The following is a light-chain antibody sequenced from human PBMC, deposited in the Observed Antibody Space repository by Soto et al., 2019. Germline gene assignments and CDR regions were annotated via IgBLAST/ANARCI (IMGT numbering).Light chain of an antibody. Sequence: QSVLTQPASVSGSPGQSITISCTGTSSDVGGYNYVSWYQQHPGKAPKLMIYEVSNRPSGVSYRFSGSKSGNTASLTISGLQAEDEADYYCSSYTSRSTVVFGGGTKVTVL. CDR2: EVS. CDR1: SSDVGGYNY. V-gene: IGLV2-14*01. CDR3: SSYTSRSTVV. J-gene: IGLJ2*01.